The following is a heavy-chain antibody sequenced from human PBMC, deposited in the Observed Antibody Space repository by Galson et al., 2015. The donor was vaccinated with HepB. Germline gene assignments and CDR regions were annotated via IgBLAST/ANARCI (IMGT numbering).Heavy chain of an antibody. Sequence: SVKVSCKASGYTFTSYGISWVRQAPGQGLEWMGWISAYNRDTNYSQKLQGRVTMTTEKSTATAFMEMRGLRSDDTAVYYCARDSRLELHLNNYYSYGMDVWGQGTAVIVS. V-gene: IGHV1-18*01. CDR3: ARDSRLELHLNNYYSYGMDV. CDR2: ISAYNRDT. CDR1: GYTFTSYG. J-gene: IGHJ6*02. D-gene: IGHD1-7*01.